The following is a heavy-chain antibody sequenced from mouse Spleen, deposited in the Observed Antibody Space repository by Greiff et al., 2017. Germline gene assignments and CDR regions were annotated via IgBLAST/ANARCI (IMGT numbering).Heavy chain of an antibody. CDR2: INPNNGGT. D-gene: IGHD2-1*01. V-gene: IGHV1-18*01. CDR1: GYTFTDYN. Sequence: EVQLQQSGPELVKPGASVKIPCKASGYTFTDYNMDWVKQSHGKSLEWIGDINPNNGGTIYNQKFKGKATLTVDKSSSTAYMELRSLTSEDTAVYYCASGYGNYAWFAYWGQGTLVTVSA. J-gene: IGHJ3*01. CDR3: ASGYGNYAWFAY.